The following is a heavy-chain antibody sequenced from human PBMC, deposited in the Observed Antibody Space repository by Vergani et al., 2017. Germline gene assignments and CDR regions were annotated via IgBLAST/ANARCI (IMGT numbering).Heavy chain of an antibody. CDR2: ISGSGGST. CDR3: AKDLSYSTAWPHFDS. J-gene: IGHJ4*02. Sequence: EVQLLESGGGLVQPGGSLRLSCAASGFTFSSYAMSWVRQAPGKGLEWVSAISGSGGSTYYADSVKGRFTISRDSSKTVYLQMNSLRVEDAAMYFCAKDLSYSTAWPHFDSRGQGTLVTVSS. D-gene: IGHD4-11*01. CDR1: GFTFSSYA. V-gene: IGHV3-23*01.